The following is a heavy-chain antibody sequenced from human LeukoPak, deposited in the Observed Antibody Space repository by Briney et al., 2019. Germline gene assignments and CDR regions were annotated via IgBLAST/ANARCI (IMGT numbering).Heavy chain of an antibody. J-gene: IGHJ4*02. CDR1: GGTFSTYA. CDR3: VTYYDSSGYYYVGHY. CDR2: IIPIFGTA. D-gene: IGHD3-22*01. Sequence: SVKVSCKASGGTFSTYAISWVRQAPGQGLEWVGGIIPIFGTANYAQKFQGRVTITADESTSTAYMELSSLRSEDTAVYYCVTYYDSSGYYYVGHYWGQGTLVTVSS. V-gene: IGHV1-69*13.